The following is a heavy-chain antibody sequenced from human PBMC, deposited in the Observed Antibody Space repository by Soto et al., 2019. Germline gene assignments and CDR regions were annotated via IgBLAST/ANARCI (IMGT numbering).Heavy chain of an antibody. CDR3: ARDQAARRGGNWFDP. D-gene: IGHD6-6*01. Sequence: GGSLRLSCAASGFTFSSYWMSWVRQAPGKGLEWVANIKQDGSEKYYVDSVKGRFTISRDNAKNSLYLQMNSLRAEDTAVYYCARDQAARRGGNWFDPWGQGTLVTVSS. CDR1: GFTFSSYW. J-gene: IGHJ5*02. V-gene: IGHV3-7*01. CDR2: IKQDGSEK.